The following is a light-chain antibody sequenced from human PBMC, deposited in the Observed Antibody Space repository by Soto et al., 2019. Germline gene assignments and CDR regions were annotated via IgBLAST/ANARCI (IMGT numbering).Light chain of an antibody. CDR3: SSYTIFNSL. CDR1: NSDVGAYNY. J-gene: IGLJ3*02. CDR2: DVF. Sequence: QSALTQPASVSGSPGPSITISCTGTNSDVGAYNYVSWYQQHPGKAPKLMIYDVFNRPSGVSDRFSGSKSGNTASLTISGLEAEDEADYFCSSYTIFNSLFGGGTKLTVL. V-gene: IGLV2-14*03.